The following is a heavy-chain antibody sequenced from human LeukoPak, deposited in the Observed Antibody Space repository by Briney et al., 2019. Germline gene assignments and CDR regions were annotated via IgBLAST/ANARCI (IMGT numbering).Heavy chain of an antibody. D-gene: IGHD6-13*01. V-gene: IGHV3-21*01. Sequence: GGSLRLSCAASGFTFSSYSMNWVRQAPGKGLEWVSSISSSSSYIYYADSVKGRFTISRDNAKNSLYLQMNSLRAEDTAVYYCARVSSSWYQDWYFDLWGRGTLVTVSS. CDR2: ISSSSSYI. CDR1: GFTFSSYS. J-gene: IGHJ2*01. CDR3: ARVSSSWYQDWYFDL.